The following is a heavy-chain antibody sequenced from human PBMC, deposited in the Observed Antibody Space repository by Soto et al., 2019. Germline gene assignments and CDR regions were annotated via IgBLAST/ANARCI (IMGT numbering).Heavy chain of an antibody. CDR1: GFTFSSYW. V-gene: IGHV3-74*01. D-gene: IGHD2-2*01. CDR2: INSDGSST. J-gene: IGHJ4*02. Sequence: EVQLVESGGGLVQPGESLRLSCAASGFTFSSYWMHWVRQAPGKGLVWVSRINSDGSSTSYAGSVKGRFTISRDNAKNTLYLQMNSLSPENTAVYYCVRTNLLVTAATREDYWGQGTLVTVSS. CDR3: VRTNLLVTAATREDY.